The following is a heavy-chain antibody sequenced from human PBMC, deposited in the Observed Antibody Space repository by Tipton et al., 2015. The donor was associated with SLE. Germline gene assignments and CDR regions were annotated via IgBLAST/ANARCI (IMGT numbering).Heavy chain of an antibody. D-gene: IGHD6-19*01. Sequence: TLSLTCSVYGGSFSGYYGSWIRQPPGKGLEWFAEINHSGSTNYNPSLKSRVTISVDTSKNHFSLKLSSVTAADTAVYYCARGISSGWWDYWGQGNLVTVSS. J-gene: IGHJ4*02. CDR3: ARGISSGWWDY. CDR1: GGSFSGYY. CDR2: INHSGST. V-gene: IGHV4-34*01.